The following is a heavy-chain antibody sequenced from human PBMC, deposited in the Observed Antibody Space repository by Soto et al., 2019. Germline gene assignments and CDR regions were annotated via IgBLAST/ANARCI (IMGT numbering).Heavy chain of an antibody. V-gene: IGHV1-2*04. CDR1: GYTFTGYY. CDR3: ARSSSCFNCSASLFFHY. D-gene: IGHD2-15*01. Sequence: ASVKVSCKASGYTFTGYYMHWVRQAPGQGLEWMGWINPNSGGTNYAQKFKGWVTMTRDTSISTAYIELSRLRSDDTAVYYCARSSSCFNCSASLFFHYWGQGSLVTVSS. J-gene: IGHJ4*02. CDR2: INPNSGGT.